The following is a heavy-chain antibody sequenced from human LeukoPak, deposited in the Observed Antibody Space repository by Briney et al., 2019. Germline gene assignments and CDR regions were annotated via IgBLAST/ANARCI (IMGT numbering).Heavy chain of an antibody. V-gene: IGHV4-34*01. CDR1: GGSFSGYY. CDR2: INHSGST. Sequence: SETLSLTCAVYGGSFSGYYWSWIRQPPGKGLEWIGEINHSGSTNYNPSLKSRVTISVGTSKNQFSLKLSSVTAADTAVYYCASSVKYSSSWYPDYWGQGTLVTVSS. J-gene: IGHJ4*02. CDR3: ASSVKYSSSWYPDY. D-gene: IGHD6-13*01.